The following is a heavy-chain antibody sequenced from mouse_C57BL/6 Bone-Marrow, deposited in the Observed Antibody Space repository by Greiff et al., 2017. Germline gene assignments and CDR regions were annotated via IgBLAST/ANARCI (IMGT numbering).Heavy chain of an antibody. CDR2: INPGSGGT. CDR3: ASHSSGYPWFAY. V-gene: IGHV1-54*01. CDR1: GYAFTNYL. Sequence: VQLQQSGAELVRPGTSVKVSCKASGYAFTNYLIEWVKQRPGQGLEWIGVINPGSGGTNYNEKFEGKATLTADKSSSTAYMQLSSLTSEDSAVYFCASHSSGYPWFAYWGQGTLVTVSA. D-gene: IGHD3-2*02. J-gene: IGHJ3*01.